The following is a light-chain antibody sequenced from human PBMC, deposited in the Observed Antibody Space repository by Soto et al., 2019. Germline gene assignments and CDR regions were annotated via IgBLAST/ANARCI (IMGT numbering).Light chain of an antibody. CDR2: GAS. CDR1: QSVHNY. Sequence: EIVLTQSPATLSLSPGERAALSCRASQSVHNYLAWYQQKPGQAPRLLIYGASNRATGIPARFSGSGSGTDFTLTISSLEPEDSAVYYCQQYGSSYRTFGQGTKVDIK. CDR3: QQYGSSYRT. V-gene: IGKV3-11*01. J-gene: IGKJ1*01.